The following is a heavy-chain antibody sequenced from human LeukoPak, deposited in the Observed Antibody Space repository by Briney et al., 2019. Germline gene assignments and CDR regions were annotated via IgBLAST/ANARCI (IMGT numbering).Heavy chain of an antibody. CDR3: ASKWYCGGDCYYQIDY. CDR2: VNTDGSST. CDR1: GFTFSSYW. Sequence: GGSLRLSCAASGFTFSSYWMHWVRQAPGKGLVWVSRVNTDGSSTNYADSVKGRFTISRDNSKNTLYMQMNSLRAEDTAVYYCASKWYCGGDCYYQIDYWGQGTLVTVSS. D-gene: IGHD2-21*02. J-gene: IGHJ4*02. V-gene: IGHV3-74*01.